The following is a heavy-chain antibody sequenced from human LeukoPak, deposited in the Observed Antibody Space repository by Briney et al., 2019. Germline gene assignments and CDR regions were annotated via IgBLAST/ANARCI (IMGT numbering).Heavy chain of an antibody. J-gene: IGHJ4*02. Sequence: SETLSLTCTVSGYSISSGYYWGWIRQPPGKGLEWIGSIYHSGSTYYNPSLKSRVTISVDTSKNQFSLKLNSVTAADTAVYFCARWPYCSGASCSRDYWGQGTLVTVSS. CDR3: ARWPYCSGASCSRDY. V-gene: IGHV4-38-2*02. CDR2: IYHSGST. D-gene: IGHD2-15*01. CDR1: GYSISSGYY.